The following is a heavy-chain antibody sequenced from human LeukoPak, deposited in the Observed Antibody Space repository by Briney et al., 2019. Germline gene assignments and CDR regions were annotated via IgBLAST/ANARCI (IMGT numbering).Heavy chain of an antibody. Sequence: GRSLRLSCVGVGFPFSVFYMSWIRQAPGRGLEWVSYITSSGGFKYHADSVKGRFSISRDDSKNSVFLQMNSLRVEDTAVYYCARVRPGSSGSYYRTSWGQGTLVPVSS. CDR3: ARVRPGSSGSYYRTS. D-gene: IGHD3-22*01. CDR2: ITSSGGFK. J-gene: IGHJ4*02. CDR1: GFPFSVFY. V-gene: IGHV3-11*04.